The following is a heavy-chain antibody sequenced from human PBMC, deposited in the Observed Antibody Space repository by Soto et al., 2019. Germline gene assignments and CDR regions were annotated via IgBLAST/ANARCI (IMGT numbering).Heavy chain of an antibody. CDR1: GYTFTDYW. V-gene: IGHV5-51*01. J-gene: IGHJ6*04. CDR3: CRPLRTFGYYYYAMDL. D-gene: IGHD3-10*01. CDR2: IYPGDSDT. Sequence: PGESLKISCQGSGYTFTDYWIGWVRQLPGKGLEWMGIIYPGDSDTRYSPSFQGHVTTTVDKSTSTAYLQWNTLKASDTAMYYCCRPLRTFGYYYYAMDLGGKGNTVTV.